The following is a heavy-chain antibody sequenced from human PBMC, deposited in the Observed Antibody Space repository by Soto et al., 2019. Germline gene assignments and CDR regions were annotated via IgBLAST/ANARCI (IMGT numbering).Heavy chain of an antibody. CDR2: IVVGSGNT. CDR3: ARGRASGSYYLLDY. CDR1: GFTFTSSA. J-gene: IGHJ4*02. V-gene: IGHV1-58*01. D-gene: IGHD3-10*01. Sequence: ASVKVSCKASGFTFTSSAVQWVRQARGQRLEWIGWIVVGSGNTNYAQKFQERVTITRDMSTSTAYMEVSRLRSDDTAVYYCARGRASGSYYLLDYWGQGTLVTVSS.